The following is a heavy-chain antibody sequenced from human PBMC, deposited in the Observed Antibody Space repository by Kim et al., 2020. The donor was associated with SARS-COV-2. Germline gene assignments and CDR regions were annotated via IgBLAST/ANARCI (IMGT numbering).Heavy chain of an antibody. J-gene: IGHJ4*02. D-gene: IGHD1-26*01. V-gene: IGHV3-11*01. CDR3: ARDLMGGDDY. CDR2: ISSSGSFK. Sequence: GGSLRLSCAASGFTLSDYYMSWIRQAPGRGLEWVSYISSSGSFKYSADSVEGRFTISRDNAKNSLFLQMNSLRAEDTAVYYCARDLMGGDDYWGQGTLVTVSS. CDR1: GFTLSDYY.